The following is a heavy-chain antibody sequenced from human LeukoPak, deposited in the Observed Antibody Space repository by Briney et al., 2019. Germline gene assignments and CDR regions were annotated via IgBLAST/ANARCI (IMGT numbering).Heavy chain of an antibody. V-gene: IGHV1-69*13. CDR2: IIPIFGTA. J-gene: IGHJ5*02. D-gene: IGHD6-19*01. CDR1: GYTFTSYG. CDR3: ARIAVAGSWFDP. Sequence: SVKVSCKASGYTFTSYGISWVRQAPGQGLEWMGGIIPIFGTANYAQKFQGRVTITADESTSTAYMELSSLRSEDTAVYYCARIAVAGSWFDPWGQGTLVTVSS.